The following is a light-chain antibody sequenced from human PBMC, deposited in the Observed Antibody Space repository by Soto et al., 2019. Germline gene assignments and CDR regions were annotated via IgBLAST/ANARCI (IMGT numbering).Light chain of an antibody. J-gene: IGLJ2*01. CDR2: DVS. CDR3: SSSTSSSTLV. V-gene: IGLV2-14*03. Sequence: QSALTQPASVSGSPGQSITISCTGTSRDVGGYNYVSWYQQHPGKVPKLMIYDVSNRPSGVSNRFSGSKSGNTASLPISGLQAEDEADYCCSSSTSSSTLVFGGGTKLTVL. CDR1: SRDVGGYNY.